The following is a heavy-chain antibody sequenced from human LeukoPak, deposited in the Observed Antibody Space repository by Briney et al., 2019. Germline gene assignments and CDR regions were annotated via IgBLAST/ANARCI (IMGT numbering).Heavy chain of an antibody. V-gene: IGHV3-23*01. CDR1: EFTFSTYP. CDR3: ANLNSGYATDF. D-gene: IGHD5-12*01. CDR2: ISDGAAMT. Sequence: GGSLRLSCAASEFTFSTYPVSWVRQAPGKGLEWVSLISDGAAMTYYADSVKGRFTISRDNSKNTLYLQMISLRAEDTAVYYCANLNSGYATDFWGQGTLVTVSS. J-gene: IGHJ4*02.